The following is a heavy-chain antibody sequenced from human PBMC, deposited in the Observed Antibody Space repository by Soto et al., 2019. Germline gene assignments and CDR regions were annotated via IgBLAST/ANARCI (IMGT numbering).Heavy chain of an antibody. V-gene: IGHV1-69*13. CDR2: IIPIFGTA. Sequence: SVKVSCKASGGTFSRYAISWVRQAPGQGLEWMGGIIPIFGTANYAQKFQGRVTITADESTSTAYMELSSLRSEDTAVYYCASREYSSSHNWFDPWGQGTLVTVSS. CDR3: ASREYSSSHNWFDP. D-gene: IGHD6-6*01. CDR1: GGTFSRYA. J-gene: IGHJ5*02.